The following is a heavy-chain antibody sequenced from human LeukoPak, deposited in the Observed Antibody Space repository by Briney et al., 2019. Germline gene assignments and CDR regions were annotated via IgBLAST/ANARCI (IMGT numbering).Heavy chain of an antibody. Sequence: LGESLKISCKGSGTSFTTYWIGWVRQLSGKGLEWMGITYLGGSDTRYSPSFQGQVTISADKSISTAYLHWSSLKASDTAMYYCVRPASSGYSPDVFATWGQGTLVTVSS. CDR2: TYLGGSDT. D-gene: IGHD3-22*01. J-gene: IGHJ3*02. CDR1: GTSFTTYW. V-gene: IGHV5-51*01. CDR3: VRPASSGYSPDVFAT.